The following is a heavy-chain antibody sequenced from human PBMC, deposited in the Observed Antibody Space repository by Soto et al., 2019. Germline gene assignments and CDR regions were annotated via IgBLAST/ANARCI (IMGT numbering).Heavy chain of an antibody. CDR3: TRPGGGELFDY. CDR2: IIPIFGTA. J-gene: IGHJ4*02. V-gene: IGHV1-69*13. D-gene: IGHD2-21*01. Sequence: GAAVKVSCKASGGTFSSYAISWVRQAPGQGLEWMGGIIPIFGTANYAQKFQGRVTITADESTSTAYMELSSLRSEDTAVYYCTRPGGGELFDYWGQGTLVTVSS. CDR1: GGTFSSYA.